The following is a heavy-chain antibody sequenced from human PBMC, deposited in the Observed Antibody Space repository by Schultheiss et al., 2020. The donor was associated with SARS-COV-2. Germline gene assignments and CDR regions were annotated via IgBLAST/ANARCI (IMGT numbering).Heavy chain of an antibody. CDR2: IYYSGST. J-gene: IGHJ6*02. Sequence: SETLSLTCTVSGGSISSYYWSWIRQPPGKGLEWIGYIYYSGSTNYNPSLKSRVTISVDTSKNQFSLKLSSVTAADTAVYYCARDGAIAVSEKNYYGMDVWGQGTTVTVSS. D-gene: IGHD6-19*01. V-gene: IGHV4-59*12. CDR1: GGSISSYY. CDR3: ARDGAIAVSEKNYYGMDV.